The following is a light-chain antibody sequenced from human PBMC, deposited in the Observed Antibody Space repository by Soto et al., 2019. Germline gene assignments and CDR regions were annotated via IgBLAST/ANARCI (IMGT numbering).Light chain of an antibody. CDR3: QQYGSSPPIT. V-gene: IGKV3-20*01. CDR2: GAS. CDR1: QSVRSNY. J-gene: IGKJ5*01. Sequence: EVVLTQSPGTLSLSPGERVTLSCRASQSVRSNYLAWYQKKAGQAPRVLIYGASSRASGIPDRFSGSGSGTDFTLTISRLEPEDFAVYYCQQYGSSPPITFGQGTRLEI.